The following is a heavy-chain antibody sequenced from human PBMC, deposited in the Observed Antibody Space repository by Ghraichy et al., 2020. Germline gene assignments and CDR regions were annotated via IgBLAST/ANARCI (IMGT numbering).Heavy chain of an antibody. CDR1: GFTFSSYA. CDR2: ISFSGDGT. V-gene: IGHV3-23*01. J-gene: IGHJ6*02. CDR3: AKGAANFYYGMDV. Sequence: GGSLRLSCAASGFTFSSYAMSWVRQAPGKGLEWVSSISFSGDGTYYADSVKGRFTISRDNSKNTLYLQMNSLRAEDTAVYYCAKGAANFYYGMDVWGQGTTVTVSS. D-gene: IGHD5-18*01.